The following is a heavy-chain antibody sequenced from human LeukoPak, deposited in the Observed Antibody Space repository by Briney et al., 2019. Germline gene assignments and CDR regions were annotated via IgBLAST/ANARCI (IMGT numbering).Heavy chain of an antibody. CDR2: IYYSGST. Sequence: PSETLSLTCTVSGGSISSSSYYWGWIRQPPGKGLEWIGSIYYSGSTYYNPSLKSRVTISVDTSKNQFSLKLSSVTAADTAVYYCARSAQISGSLPPFDYWGQGTLVTVSS. D-gene: IGHD1-26*01. CDR3: ARSAQISGSLPPFDY. V-gene: IGHV4-39*07. J-gene: IGHJ4*02. CDR1: GGSISSSSYY.